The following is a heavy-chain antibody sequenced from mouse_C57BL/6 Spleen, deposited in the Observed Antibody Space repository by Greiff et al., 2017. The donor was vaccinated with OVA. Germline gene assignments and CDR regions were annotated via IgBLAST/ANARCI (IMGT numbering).Heavy chain of an antibody. V-gene: IGHV1-64*01. Sequence: QVQLQQPGAELVKPGASVKLYCKASGYTFTSYWMHWVKQRPGQGLEWIGMIHPNSGSTNYNEKFKSKATLTVDKSSSTAFMQLCSLTTEVSAVYYCSRCWMVTALDYWGQGTTLTVSS. CDR3: SRCWMVTALDY. CDR2: IHPNSGST. D-gene: IGHD2-2*01. CDR1: GYTFTSYW. J-gene: IGHJ2*01.